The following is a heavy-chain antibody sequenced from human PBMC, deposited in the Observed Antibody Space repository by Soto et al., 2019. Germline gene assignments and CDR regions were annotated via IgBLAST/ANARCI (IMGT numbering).Heavy chain of an antibody. CDR3: ARVRSGNDYDFWSGYYYYGMDV. CDR2: IIPIFGTA. J-gene: IGHJ6*02. CDR1: GGTFSSYA. Sequence: QVQLVQSGAEVKKPGSSVKVSCKASGGTFSSYAISWVRQAPGQGLEWMGGIIPIFGTANYAQKFQGRVTITADKSTSTADMELSSLSSEDTAVYYCARVRSGNDYDFWSGYYYYGMDVWGQGTTVTVSS. D-gene: IGHD3-3*01. V-gene: IGHV1-69*06.